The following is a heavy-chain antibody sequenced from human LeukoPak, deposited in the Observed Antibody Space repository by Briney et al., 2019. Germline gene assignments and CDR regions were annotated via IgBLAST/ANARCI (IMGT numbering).Heavy chain of an antibody. CDR3: ARGYGIQLYY. D-gene: IGHD5-18*01. CDR1: GFSFSGYS. V-gene: IGHV3-48*01. Sequence: GGSLRLSCAASGFSFSGYSMNWVRQAPGKGLEWVSYISSSSSTIYYADSVKGRFTISRDNAKNSLYLQMNSLRAEDTAVYYCARGYGIQLYYWGQGTLVTVSS. CDR2: ISSSSSTI. J-gene: IGHJ4*02.